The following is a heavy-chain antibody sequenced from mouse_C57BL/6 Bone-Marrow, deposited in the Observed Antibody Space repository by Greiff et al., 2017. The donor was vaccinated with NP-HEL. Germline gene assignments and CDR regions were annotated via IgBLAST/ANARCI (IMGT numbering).Heavy chain of an antibody. Sequence: VQLQQSGAELAKPGASVKLSCKASGYTFTSYWMHWVKQRPGQGLEWIGYINPSSGYTKYNQKFKDKATLTADKSSSTDYMQLSSLTYEDSAVYYCARPTVPWSFDVWGTGTTVTVSS. CDR2: INPSSGYT. V-gene: IGHV1-7*01. CDR3: ARPTVPWSFDV. CDR1: GYTFTSYW. D-gene: IGHD1-1*01. J-gene: IGHJ1*03.